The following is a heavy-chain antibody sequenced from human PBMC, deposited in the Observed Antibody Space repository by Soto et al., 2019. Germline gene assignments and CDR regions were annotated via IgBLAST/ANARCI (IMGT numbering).Heavy chain of an antibody. D-gene: IGHD3-22*01. V-gene: IGHV5-10-1*01. Sequence: GESLKISCKGSGYIFTDHCIVWVRQMPGKGLEWMGRIDPSDSYTNYSPSFQGHVTISADKSISTAYLQWSSLKASDTAMYYCARHDYDDSSGYAPPFDYWGQGTLVTVSS. J-gene: IGHJ4*02. CDR2: IDPSDSYT. CDR3: ARHDYDDSSGYAPPFDY. CDR1: GYIFTDHC.